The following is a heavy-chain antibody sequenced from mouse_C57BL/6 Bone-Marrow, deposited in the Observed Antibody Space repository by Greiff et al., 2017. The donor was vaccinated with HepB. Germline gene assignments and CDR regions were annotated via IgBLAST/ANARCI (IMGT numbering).Heavy chain of an antibody. CDR1: GFTFSSYG. Sequence: EVKVVESGGDLVKPGGSLKLSCAASGFTFSSYGMSWVRQTPDKRLEWVATISSGGSYTYYPDSVKGRFTISRDNAKNTLYLQMSSLKSEDTAMYYCARHLRAAYWGQGTLVTVSA. V-gene: IGHV5-6*01. D-gene: IGHD1-1*01. CDR3: ARHLRAAY. J-gene: IGHJ3*01. CDR2: ISSGGSYT.